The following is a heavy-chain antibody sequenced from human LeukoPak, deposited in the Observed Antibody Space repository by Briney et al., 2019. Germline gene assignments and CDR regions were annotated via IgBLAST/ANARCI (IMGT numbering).Heavy chain of an antibody. J-gene: IGHJ6*02. CDR2: ISGSGGST. Sequence: GGSLRLSCAASGFTFSSYAMSWVRQAPGKGLEWVSAISGSGGSTYYADSVEGRFTISRDNSKNTLYLQMNSLRAEDTAVYYCAKSMVRGVIITHNLYYGMDAWGQGTTVTVSS. V-gene: IGHV3-23*01. CDR3: AKSMVRGVIITHNLYYGMDA. D-gene: IGHD3-10*01. CDR1: GFTFSSYA.